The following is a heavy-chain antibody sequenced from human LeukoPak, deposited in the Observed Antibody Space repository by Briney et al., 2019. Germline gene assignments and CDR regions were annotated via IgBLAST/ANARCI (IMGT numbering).Heavy chain of an antibody. CDR3: AREKRDYDILTGRRTLNRRFDP. CDR1: GYTFTSYD. V-gene: IGHV1-8*03. J-gene: IGHJ5*02. CDR2: MNPNSGNT. Sequence: ASVKVSCKASGYTFTSYDINWVRQATGQGLEWMGWMNPNSGNTGYAQKFQGRVTITRNTSISTAYMELSSLRSEDTAVYYCAREKRDYDILTGRRTLNRRFDPWGQGTLVTVSS. D-gene: IGHD3-9*01.